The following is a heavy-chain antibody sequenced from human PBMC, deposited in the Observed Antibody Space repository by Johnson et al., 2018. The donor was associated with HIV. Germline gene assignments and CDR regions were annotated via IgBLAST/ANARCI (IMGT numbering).Heavy chain of an antibody. J-gene: IGHJ3*01. CDR3: ARDPLTLTTTLDAFDL. D-gene: IGHD4-17*01. Sequence: QVQLVESGGGVVQPGRSLRLSCAASGFTFSSYAMHWVRQAPGKGLEWVAVISYDGSNKYYADSVKGRLTISRDSSQNTLYLQMNNLRAEDTAVYYCARDPLTLTTTLDAFDLWGQGTMVTVSS. CDR1: GFTFSSYA. V-gene: IGHV3-30*14. CDR2: ISYDGSNK.